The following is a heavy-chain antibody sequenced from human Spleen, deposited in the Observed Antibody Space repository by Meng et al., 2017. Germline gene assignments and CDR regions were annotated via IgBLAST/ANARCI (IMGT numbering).Heavy chain of an antibody. V-gene: IGHV4-4*02. Sequence: QVHVRESGPGLVRASGTLSLTCAVSGYSISRGHWWSWVRQSPGKGLQWIGEIEHSEGPNYNPSLKSRVTISVDTSKNQISLELTSVTAADTAVYYCARNGAYCLEYWGQGSLVTVS. D-gene: IGHD2-21*01. CDR1: GYSISRGHW. CDR2: IEHSEGP. J-gene: IGHJ4*02. CDR3: ARNGAYCLEY.